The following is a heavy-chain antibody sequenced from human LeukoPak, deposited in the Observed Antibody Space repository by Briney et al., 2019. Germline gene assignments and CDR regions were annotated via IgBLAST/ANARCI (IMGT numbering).Heavy chain of an antibody. J-gene: IGHJ4*02. V-gene: IGHV1-2*02. CDR1: GFTFTDYY. CDR3: VREGITKAFDL. Sequence: ASVKVSCKASGFTFTDYYMHWVQLAPGQGLEWMGYINPHSGVTSFPQKFRGRVTLTTDTSISAAYMELSSLISDDTAMYYCVREGITKAFDLWGQGALVTVSS. D-gene: IGHD1-14*01. CDR2: INPHSGVT.